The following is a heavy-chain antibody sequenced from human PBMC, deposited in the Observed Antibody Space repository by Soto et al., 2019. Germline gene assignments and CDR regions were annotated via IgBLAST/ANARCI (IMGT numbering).Heavy chain of an antibody. V-gene: IGHV3-74*01. Sequence: GGSLRRWCRGAGFTIGNSGVHWVRHTPGKGLVWVSRINKDGSNAAYADSVKGRFTISRDNAKNTLYMYMNFLRAEDTAVYYCAGGIAVAGTPTSMDVWGQGTTVTGSS. D-gene: IGHD6-19*01. CDR2: INKDGSNA. J-gene: IGHJ6*02. CDR1: GFTIGNSG. CDR3: AGGIAVAGTPTSMDV.